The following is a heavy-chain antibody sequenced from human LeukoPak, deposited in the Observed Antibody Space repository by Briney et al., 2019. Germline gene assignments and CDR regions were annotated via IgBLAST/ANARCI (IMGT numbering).Heavy chain of an antibody. J-gene: IGHJ4*02. D-gene: IGHD6-13*01. CDR3: ARDRRSWPFEY. CDR2: ISCDGTKR. Sequence: GGSLRLSCEVSGLIFSSNAMHWVRQAPGKGLEWVAGISCDGTKRFYADSVRGRFTISRDNTKNTLYLQMNSLRPEDTAVYYCARDRRSWPFEYWGQGTLVTVSS. CDR1: GLIFSSNA. V-gene: IGHV3-30*04.